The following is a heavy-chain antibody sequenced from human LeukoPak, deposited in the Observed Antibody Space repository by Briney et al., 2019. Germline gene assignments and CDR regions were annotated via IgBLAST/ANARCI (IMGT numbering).Heavy chain of an antibody. CDR1: GYTFSSYS. D-gene: IGHD3-22*01. Sequence: PGGSLRLSCAASGYTFSSYSMNWVRQAPGKGLEWVSSISSSSSYIYYADSVKGRFTISRDNAKNSLYLQMNSLRAEDTAVYYCASSAEYYYDSSGPFRGGNRLDAFDIWGQGTMVTVSS. V-gene: IGHV3-21*01. CDR3: ASSAEYYYDSSGPFRGGNRLDAFDI. CDR2: ISSSSSYI. J-gene: IGHJ3*02.